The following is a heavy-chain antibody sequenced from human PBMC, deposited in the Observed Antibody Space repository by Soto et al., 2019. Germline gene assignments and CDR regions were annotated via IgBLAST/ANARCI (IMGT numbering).Heavy chain of an antibody. CDR1: GGTFSSYA. J-gene: IGHJ4*02. V-gene: IGHV1-69*13. CDR3: ASSSRYSSGWPRVDY. CDR2: IIPIFGTA. D-gene: IGHD6-19*01. Sequence: SVKVSCKASGGTFSSYAISWVRQAPGQGLEWMGGIIPIFGTANYAQKFQGRVTITADESTSTAYMELSSLRSEDTAVYYCASSSRYSSGWPRVDYWGQGTLVTVSS.